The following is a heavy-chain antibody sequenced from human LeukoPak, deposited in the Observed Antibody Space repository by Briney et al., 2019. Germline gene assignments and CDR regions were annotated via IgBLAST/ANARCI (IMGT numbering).Heavy chain of an antibody. CDR1: GYSISSGYY. CDR2: IYHSGST. D-gene: IGHD3-10*01. V-gene: IGHV4-38-2*01. Sequence: SETLSLTCAVSGYSISSGYYWGWIRQPPGKGLEWIGSIYHSGSTNYNPSLKSRVTISVDTSKNQFSLKLSSVTAADTAVYYCARGTMVRGVPMPYFDYWGQGTLVTVSS. J-gene: IGHJ4*02. CDR3: ARGTMVRGVPMPYFDY.